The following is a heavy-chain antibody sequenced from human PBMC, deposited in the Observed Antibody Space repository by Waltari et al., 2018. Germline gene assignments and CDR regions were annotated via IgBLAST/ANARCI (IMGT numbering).Heavy chain of an antibody. CDR2: IYYSGST. V-gene: IGHV4-59*01. CDR3: ARVGGVLMVFAPTGGWFDP. D-gene: IGHD2-8*01. CDR1: GGSISSYY. J-gene: IGHJ5*02. Sequence: QVQLQESGTGLVKPSETLSLTCTVSGGSISSYYWSWIRQPPGKGLEWIVYIYYSGSTNYNPSLKSRVTISVDTSKNQFSLKLSSVTAADTAVYYCARVGGVLMVFAPTGGWFDPWGQGTLVTVSS.